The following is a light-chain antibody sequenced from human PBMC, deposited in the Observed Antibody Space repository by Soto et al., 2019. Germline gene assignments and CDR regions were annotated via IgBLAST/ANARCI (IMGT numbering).Light chain of an antibody. V-gene: IGKV2-30*02. Sequence: DAVMTQSPLSLTVTLGQPASISCRSSQSLVHSDGTTYLHWLQQRPGQSPRRLIYKVYNRDSGVPDRFGGSGSAKDFTLKISRVEAEDVGSYYWMQGTFWPYTFGQGSQLESK. CDR1: QSLVHSDGTTY. CDR3: MQGTFWPYT. J-gene: IGKJ2*01. CDR2: KVY.